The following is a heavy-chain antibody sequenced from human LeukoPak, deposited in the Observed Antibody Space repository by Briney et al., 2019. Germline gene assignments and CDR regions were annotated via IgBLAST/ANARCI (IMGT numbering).Heavy chain of an antibody. J-gene: IGHJ4*02. V-gene: IGHV3-30-3*01. Sequence: GGSLRLSCAASGFTFSSYAMHWVRQAPGKGLEWVAVISYEGSNKYYADSVKGRFTISRDNSKNTLYLQMNSMRAEDTAVYYCARDPIAVAGLYYFDYWGQGTLVTVSS. CDR3: ARDPIAVAGLYYFDY. CDR1: GFTFSSYA. CDR2: ISYEGSNK. D-gene: IGHD6-19*01.